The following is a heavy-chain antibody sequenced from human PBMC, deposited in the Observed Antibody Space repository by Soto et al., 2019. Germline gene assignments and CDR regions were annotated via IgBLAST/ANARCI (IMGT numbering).Heavy chain of an antibody. Sequence: QVPLVQSGAEVKKPGASVKVSCKASGYTFTGYYMHWVRQAPGQGLEWMGWINPNSGGTNYAQKFQGWVTMTRDTSISTAYMELSRLRSDDTAVYYCARDLGYCSGGSCYPYFDYWGQGTLVTVSS. D-gene: IGHD2-15*01. J-gene: IGHJ4*02. CDR2: INPNSGGT. V-gene: IGHV1-2*04. CDR1: GYTFTGYY. CDR3: ARDLGYCSGGSCYPYFDY.